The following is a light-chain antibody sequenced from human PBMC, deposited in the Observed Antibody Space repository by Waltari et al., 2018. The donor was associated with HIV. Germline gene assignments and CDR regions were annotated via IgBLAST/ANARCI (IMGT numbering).Light chain of an antibody. CDR2: GAS. Sequence: EIVLTQSPVTLSLSPGARATLSCRASQSVSSYLAWYQHKPGQAPRLLIYGASSRATGIPARFSGSGSGTDFTLTISSLEPGDFGVYYCQQRGNWPITFGQGTRLEIK. CDR3: QQRGNWPIT. J-gene: IGKJ5*01. CDR1: QSVSSY. V-gene: IGKV3-11*01.